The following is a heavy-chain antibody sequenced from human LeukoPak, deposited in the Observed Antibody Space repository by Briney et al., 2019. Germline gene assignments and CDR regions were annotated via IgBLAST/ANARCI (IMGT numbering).Heavy chain of an antibody. D-gene: IGHD6-25*01. CDR3: ARSGEKSSGSWFDP. J-gene: IGHJ5*02. Sequence: PSGTLSLTCTVSGGSISSGGYYWSWIRQHPGKGLEWIGYIYYSGSTYYNPSLKSRVTISVDTSKNQFSLKLSSVTAADTAVYYCARSGEKSSGSWFDPWGQGTLVTVSS. V-gene: IGHV4-31*03. CDR2: IYYSGST. CDR1: GGSISSGGYY.